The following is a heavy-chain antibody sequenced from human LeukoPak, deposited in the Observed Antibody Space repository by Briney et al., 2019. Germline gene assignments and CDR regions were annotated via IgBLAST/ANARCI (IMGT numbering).Heavy chain of an antibody. D-gene: IGHD3-10*01. CDR3: ARRESYYGSGSYLSRNWFDP. J-gene: IGHJ5*02. CDR2: IDHTGST. Sequence: SETLSLTCTVSDDSITIYYWTWIRQPPGKGLEWIGYIDHTGSTNYNPSLNSRVTISRDTSKNHFSLKLSSATAADTAVYYCARRESYYGSGSYLSRNWFDPWGQGTLVTVSS. CDR1: DDSITIYY. V-gene: IGHV4-59*01.